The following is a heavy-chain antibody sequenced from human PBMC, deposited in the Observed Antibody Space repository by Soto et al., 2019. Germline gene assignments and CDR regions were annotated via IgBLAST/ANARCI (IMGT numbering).Heavy chain of an antibody. Sequence: SETLSLTCAVSGASISSNSYCWGWVRQSPGKGLEWIGTIYYSGSTYYNPSLKSRVTISVDTSKNQFSLKLSSVTAADTAVYYCARAPGYFDWAQWGQGTLVTVSS. J-gene: IGHJ4*02. CDR3: ARAPGYFDWAQ. D-gene: IGHD3-9*01. CDR1: GASISSNSYC. V-gene: IGHV4-39*01. CDR2: IYYSGST.